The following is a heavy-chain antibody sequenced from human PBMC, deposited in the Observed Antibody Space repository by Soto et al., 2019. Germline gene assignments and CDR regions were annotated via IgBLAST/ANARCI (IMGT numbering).Heavy chain of an antibody. Sequence: SETLSLTCTVSGGSISSYYWSWIRQPPGKGLEWIGYIYYSGSTNYNPSLKSRVTISVDTSKNQFSLKLSSVTAADTAVYYCACLVVPAAKVGGWFDPWGQGTLVTVSS. CDR2: IYYSGST. J-gene: IGHJ5*02. V-gene: IGHV4-59*12. CDR1: GGSISSYY. D-gene: IGHD2-2*01. CDR3: ACLVVPAAKVGGWFDP.